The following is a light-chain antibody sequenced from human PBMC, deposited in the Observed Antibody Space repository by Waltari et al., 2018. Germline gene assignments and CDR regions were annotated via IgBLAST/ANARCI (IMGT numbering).Light chain of an antibody. CDR1: QSISSY. J-gene: IGKJ3*01. CDR2: AAS. Sequence: DIQMTQSPSSLSAAVGDRVPITCRASQSISSYLNWYQQKPGKAPKLLIYAASSLQSGVPSRFSGSGSGTDFTLTISSLQPEDFATYYCQQSYSTPLTFGPGTKVDI. V-gene: IGKV1-39*01. CDR3: QQSYSTPLT.